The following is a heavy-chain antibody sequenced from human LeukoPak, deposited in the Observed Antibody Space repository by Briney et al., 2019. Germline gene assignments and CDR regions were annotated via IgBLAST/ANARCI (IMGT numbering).Heavy chain of an antibody. CDR2: ISGSGGST. Sequence: GGSLRLSCAASGFTFSSYAMSWVRQAPGKGLEWVSAISGSGGSTYYADSVKGRFTISRDNSKNTLYLQMNSLRAEDTAVYYCAKDPDYDFWSGYDCWGQGTLVTVSS. V-gene: IGHV3-23*01. D-gene: IGHD3-3*01. CDR1: GFTFSSYA. CDR3: AKDPDYDFWSGYDC. J-gene: IGHJ4*02.